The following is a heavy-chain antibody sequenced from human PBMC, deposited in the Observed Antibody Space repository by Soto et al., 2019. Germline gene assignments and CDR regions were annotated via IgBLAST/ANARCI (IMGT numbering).Heavy chain of an antibody. V-gene: IGHV3-33*01. CDR2: IWYDGSNK. D-gene: IGHD3-3*01. Sequence: PGGYLRLSCAASGFTFSSYGMHWVRQAPGKGLEWVAVIWYDGSNKYYADSVKGRFTISRDNSKNTLYLQMYSLSADDTAVYYFARDYDFGSGYSYMDVWGKGTTVIVSS. J-gene: IGHJ6*03. CDR3: ARDYDFGSGYSYMDV. CDR1: GFTFSSYG.